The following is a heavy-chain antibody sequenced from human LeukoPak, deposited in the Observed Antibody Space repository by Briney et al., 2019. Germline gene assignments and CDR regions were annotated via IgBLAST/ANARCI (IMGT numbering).Heavy chain of an antibody. CDR3: AKDEVVPGYYYTDV. D-gene: IGHD2-2*01. J-gene: IGHJ6*03. CDR2: IRYDGGNT. CDR1: GFTFSSYE. V-gene: IGHV3-30*02. Sequence: PGGSLRLSCAASGFTFSSYEMNWVRQAPGMGLEWVAFIRYDGGNTYYADSVKGRFTISRDNSKNTLYLQMNSLNAEDTAVYCCAKDEVVPGYYYTDVWGRGTTVTISS.